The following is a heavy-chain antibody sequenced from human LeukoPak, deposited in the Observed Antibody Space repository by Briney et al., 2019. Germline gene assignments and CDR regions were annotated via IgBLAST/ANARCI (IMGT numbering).Heavy chain of an antibody. J-gene: IGHJ4*02. CDR2: INHSGST. D-gene: IGHD3-16*02. V-gene: IGHV4-34*01. Sequence: SETLPLTCAVYGGSFSGYYWSWIRQPPGKGLEWIGEINHSGSTNYNPSLKSRVTISVDTSKNQFSLKLSSVTAADTAVYYCARAEIKLYNQRRYYFDYWGQGTLVTVSS. CDR3: ARAEIKLYNQRRYYFDY. CDR1: GGSFSGYY.